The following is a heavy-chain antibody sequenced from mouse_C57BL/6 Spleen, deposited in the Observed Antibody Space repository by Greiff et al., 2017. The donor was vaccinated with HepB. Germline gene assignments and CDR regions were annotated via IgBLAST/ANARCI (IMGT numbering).Heavy chain of an antibody. CDR1: GYTFTSYW. CDR2: IYPGSGST. Sequence: QVQLQQPGAELVKPGASVKMSCKASGYTFTSYWITWVKQRPGQGLEWIGDIYPGSGSTNYNEKFKSKATLTVDTSSSTAYMQLSSLTSEDSAVYYCARRHYGHLGDWFAYWGQGTLVTVSA. J-gene: IGHJ3*01. CDR3: ARRHYGHLGDWFAY. V-gene: IGHV1-55*01. D-gene: IGHD1-2*01.